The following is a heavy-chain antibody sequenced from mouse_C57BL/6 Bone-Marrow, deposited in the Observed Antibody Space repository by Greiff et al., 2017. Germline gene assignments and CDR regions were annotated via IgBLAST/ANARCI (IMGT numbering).Heavy chain of an antibody. J-gene: IGHJ2*01. CDR2: INPNYGTT. Sequence: LVESGPELVKPGASVKISCKASGYSFTDYNMNWVKQSNGKSLEWIGVINPNYGTTSYNQKFKGKATLTVDQSSSTAYMQLYSLTSEDSAVYYSAREGDYYGKYFDYWGQGTTLTVSS. CDR3: AREGDYYGKYFDY. CDR1: GYSFTDYN. D-gene: IGHD1-1*01. V-gene: IGHV1-39*01.